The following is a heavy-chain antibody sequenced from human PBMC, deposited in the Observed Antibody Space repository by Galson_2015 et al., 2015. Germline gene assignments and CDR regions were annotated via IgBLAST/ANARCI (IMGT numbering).Heavy chain of an antibody. CDR2: ISYDGSNK. V-gene: IGHV3-30-3*01. J-gene: IGHJ4*02. D-gene: IGHD3-22*01. CDR1: GFTFSSYA. CDR3: ARVPTAYYYDRTPFDY. Sequence: GFTFSSYAMHWVRQAPGKGLEWVAVISYDGSNKYYADSVKGRFTISRDNSKNTLYLQMNSLRAEDTAVYYCARVPTAYYYDRTPFDYWGQGTLVTVSS.